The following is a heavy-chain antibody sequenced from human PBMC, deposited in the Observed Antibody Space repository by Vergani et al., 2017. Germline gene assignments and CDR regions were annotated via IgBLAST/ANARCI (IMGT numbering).Heavy chain of an antibody. D-gene: IGHD3-10*02. CDR1: GFSLSSDGVG. CDR2: VYWNGDK. Sequence: QVTLQESGPVLVKPTETLTLTCTFSGFSLSSDGVGVAWIRQPPGKAPEWLAIVYWNGDKRYNPALKSRLTITKATSKNQVFLTLTNMDPVDTATYYCAHSRNLSYVFDFWGQGTLVPVSS. CDR3: AHSRNLSYVFDF. V-gene: IGHV2-5*01. J-gene: IGHJ4*02.